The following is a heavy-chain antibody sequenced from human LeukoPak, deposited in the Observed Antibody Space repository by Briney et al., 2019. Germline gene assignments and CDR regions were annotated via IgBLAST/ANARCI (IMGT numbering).Heavy chain of an antibody. D-gene: IGHD3-3*01. CDR2: ISSSGSTI. CDR3: AREYDFWNPNWFDP. J-gene: IGHJ5*02. Sequence: PGGSLRLSCAASGFTFSDYYMSWIRQAPGKGLEWVSYISSSGSTIYYADSVKGRFTISRDNAKNSLYLQMNSLRAEDTAVYYCAREYDFWNPNWFDPWGHGTLGTVSS. CDR1: GFTFSDYY. V-gene: IGHV3-11*01.